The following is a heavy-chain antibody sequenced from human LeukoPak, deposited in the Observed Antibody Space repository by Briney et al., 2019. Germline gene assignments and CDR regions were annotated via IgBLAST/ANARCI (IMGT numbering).Heavy chain of an antibody. V-gene: IGHV2-5*01. CDR3: AHRHIGYINSYWFDP. Sequence: SGPTLVNPTQTLTLTCTFSGFSFSTSGVGVGWIRQSPGKALEWLALIYWNDQKRYNPSLKSRLTITKDTSKTQVVLTMTNMDPVDTATYFCAHRHIGYINSYWFDPWGQGTLVTVSS. CDR2: IYWNDQK. D-gene: IGHD3-16*02. CDR1: GFSFSTSGVG. J-gene: IGHJ5*02.